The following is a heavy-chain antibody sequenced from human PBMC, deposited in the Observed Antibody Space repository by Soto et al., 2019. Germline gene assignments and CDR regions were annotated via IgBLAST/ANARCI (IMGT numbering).Heavy chain of an antibody. D-gene: IGHD1-1*01. V-gene: IGHV4-30-4*01. CDR2: IYYSGST. J-gene: IGHJ3*02. CDR1: GGSISSGDYY. CDR3: ARAVHASLPGAFDI. Sequence: SETLSLTCTVSGGSISSGDYYWSWIRQPPGKGLEWIGYIYYSGSTYYNPSLKSRVTISVDTSKNQFSLKLSSVTAADTAVYYCARAVHASLPGAFDIWGQGTMVTVS.